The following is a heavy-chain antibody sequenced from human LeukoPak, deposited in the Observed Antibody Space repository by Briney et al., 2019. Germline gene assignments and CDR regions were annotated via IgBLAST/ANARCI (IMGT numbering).Heavy chain of an antibody. CDR1: GFTVSSTY. J-gene: IGHJ6*02. CDR3: AARYSSSLDV. CDR2: IYSGGST. D-gene: IGHD6-13*01. Sequence: SGGSLRLSCAASGFTVSSTYMSWVRQAPGKGLEWVSVIYSGGSTYYADSVKGRFTISRDNSKNTLYLQMNSLRAEDTAVYYCAARYSSSLDVWGQGTTVTVSS. V-gene: IGHV3-66*02.